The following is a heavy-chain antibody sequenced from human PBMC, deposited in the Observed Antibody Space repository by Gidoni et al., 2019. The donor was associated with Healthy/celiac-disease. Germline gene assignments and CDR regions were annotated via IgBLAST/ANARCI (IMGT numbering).Heavy chain of an antibody. V-gene: IGHV4-31*03. CDR1: GGSVSSGGYY. J-gene: IGHJ4*02. CDR3: ARVENCGGDCYYFDY. CDR2: IYYSGSI. D-gene: IGHD2-21*02. Sequence: QVQLQESGPGLVKPSQTLSLPCTVSGGSVSSGGYYWSWIRQHPGKGLEWIGYIYYSGSIYYNPSLKSRVTISVDTSKNQFSLKLSSVTAADTAVYYCARVENCGGDCYYFDYWGQGTLVTVSS.